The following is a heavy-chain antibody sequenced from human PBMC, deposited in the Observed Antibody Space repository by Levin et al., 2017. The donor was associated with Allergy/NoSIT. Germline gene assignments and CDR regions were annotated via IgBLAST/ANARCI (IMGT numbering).Heavy chain of an antibody. D-gene: IGHD3-10*01. CDR3: ARHRITIVRGATTDDAFDS. V-gene: IGHV3-53*01. J-gene: IGHJ3*02. Sequence: GGSLRLSCAASGFTVSSNYMSWVRQAPGKGLEWVSVLYSGGNTYYANSVKGRFTISRDNSKNMLYLQMNSLRAEDTAVYYCARHRITIVRGATTDDAFDSWGQGTMVTVSS. CDR1: GFTVSSNY. CDR2: LYSGGNT.